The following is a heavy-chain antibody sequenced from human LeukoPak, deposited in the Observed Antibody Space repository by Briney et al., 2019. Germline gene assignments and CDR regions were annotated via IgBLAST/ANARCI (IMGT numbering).Heavy chain of an antibody. J-gene: IGHJ6*02. Sequence: SETLSLTCTVSGGSISSYYWSWIRQPPGKGLEWIGYIYYSGSTNYNPSLKSRVTISVDTSKNQFSLKLSSVTAADTAVYYCVRDVPMGYYDSSGHRGYYYGMDVWGQGTTVTVSS. CDR1: GGSISSYY. D-gene: IGHD3-22*01. V-gene: IGHV4-59*01. CDR3: VRDVPMGYYDSSGHRGYYYGMDV. CDR2: IYYSGST.